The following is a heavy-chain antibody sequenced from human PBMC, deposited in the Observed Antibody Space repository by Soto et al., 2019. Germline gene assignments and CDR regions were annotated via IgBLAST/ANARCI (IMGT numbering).Heavy chain of an antibody. J-gene: IGHJ4*02. CDR2: IKQDGSEK. D-gene: IGHD3-22*01. Sequence: GESLKISCAASGFTFSSYWMSWVRQAPGKGLEWVANIKQDGSEKYYVDSVKGRFTISRDNAKNSLYLQMNSLRAEDTAVYYCARDSFRGGYLNYYFDYWGQGTLVTVSS. V-gene: IGHV3-7*01. CDR1: GFTFSSYW. CDR3: ARDSFRGGYLNYYFDY.